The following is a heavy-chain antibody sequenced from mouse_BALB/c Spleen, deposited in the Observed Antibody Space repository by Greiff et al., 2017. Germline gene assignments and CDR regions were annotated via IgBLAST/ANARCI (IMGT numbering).Heavy chain of an antibody. J-gene: IGHJ4*01. CDR2: IYPGDGDT. Sequence: QVQLKESGPELVKPGASVKISCKASGYAFSSSWMNWVKQRPGQGLEWIGRIYPGDGDTNYNGKFKGKATLTADKSSSTAYMQLSSLTSVDSAVYFCARYGTTERAMDYWGQGTSVTVSS. CDR1: GYAFSSSW. V-gene: IGHV1-82*01. D-gene: IGHD1-1*01. CDR3: ARYGTTERAMDY.